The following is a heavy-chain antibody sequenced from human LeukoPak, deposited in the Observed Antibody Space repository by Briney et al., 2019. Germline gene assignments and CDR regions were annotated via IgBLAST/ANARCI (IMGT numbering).Heavy chain of an antibody. CDR3: VRVYYDYVWGSYRYPSVSFDY. D-gene: IGHD3-16*02. CDR2: IYHSGST. CDR1: GGSISSGGYS. J-gene: IGHJ4*02. Sequence: SETLSLTCAVSGGSISSGGYSWSWIRQPPGKGLEWIGYIYHSGSTNYNPSLKSRVTISVDTSKNQFSLKLSSVTAADTAVYYCVRVYYDYVWGSYRYPSVSFDYWGQGTLVTVSS. V-gene: IGHV4-30-2*01.